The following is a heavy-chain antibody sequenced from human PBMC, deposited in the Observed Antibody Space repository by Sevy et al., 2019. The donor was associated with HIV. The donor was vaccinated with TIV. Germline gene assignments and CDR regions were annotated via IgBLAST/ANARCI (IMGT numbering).Heavy chain of an antibody. V-gene: IGHV4-30-4*08. CDR1: GGSLSGGIYY. D-gene: IGHD5-12*01. CDR2: IYYSGTS. J-gene: IGHJ4*02. CDR3: ARSPGVYGNFDY. Sequence: SETLSLTCTVSGGSLSGGIYYWSWIRQPPGKGLEWIAYIYYSGTSYYNPSLRSRVSIFIDTSKNQFSLKLTSVTAADTAVYFCARSPGVYGNFDYWGQGTLVTVS.